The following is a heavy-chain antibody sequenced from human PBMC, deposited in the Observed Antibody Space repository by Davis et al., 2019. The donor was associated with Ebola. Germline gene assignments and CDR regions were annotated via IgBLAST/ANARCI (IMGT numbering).Heavy chain of an antibody. CDR2: IWYDGSNK. Sequence: GESLKISCAASGFTFSSYGMHWVRQAPGKGLEWVAVIWYDGSNKYYADSVKGRFTISRDNSKNTLYLQMNSLRAEDTAVYYCAKTRSYDAFDIWGQGTMVTVSS. CDR3: AKTRSYDAFDI. CDR1: GFTFSSYG. J-gene: IGHJ3*02. D-gene: IGHD1-26*01. V-gene: IGHV3-33*06.